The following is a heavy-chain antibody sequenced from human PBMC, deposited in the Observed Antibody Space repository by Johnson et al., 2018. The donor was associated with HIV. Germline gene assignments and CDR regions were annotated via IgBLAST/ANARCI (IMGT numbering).Heavy chain of an antibody. CDR1: GFTFSTYW. CDR2: IKEDGSEK. D-gene: IGHD3-3*01. CDR3: VRAQFLEWLFVDSFDI. J-gene: IGHJ3*02. V-gene: IGHV3-7*03. Sequence: EVQLVESGGGLVQPGGSLRLSCAASGFTFSTYWMSWVRQAPGKGLEWVANIKEDGSEKYYVDSVKGRFTISRDNAKKSLYLQMKSLRPEDTALYYCVRAQFLEWLFVDSFDIWGQGTMVTVSS.